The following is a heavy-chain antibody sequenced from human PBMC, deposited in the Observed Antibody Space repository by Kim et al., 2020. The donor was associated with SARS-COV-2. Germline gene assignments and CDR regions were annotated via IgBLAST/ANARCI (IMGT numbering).Heavy chain of an antibody. CDR1: GLTFSTTD. V-gene: IGHV3-48*02. Sequence: GGSLRLSCAVSGLTFSTTDVHWVRQAPGKGLEWIAYISRSGIAIVYADSVKGRFTISRDEAKNSIFLQMNSLRDEDTAVYYCARDRTAFDYWGQGTLVTVSS. CDR3: ARDRTAFDY. J-gene: IGHJ4*02. CDR2: ISRSGIAI. D-gene: IGHD1-1*01.